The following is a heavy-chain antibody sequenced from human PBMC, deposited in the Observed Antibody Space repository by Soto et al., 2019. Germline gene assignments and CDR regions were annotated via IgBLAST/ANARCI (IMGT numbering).Heavy chain of an antibody. Sequence: QVQLVQPGAEEKKPGASVKVSCKTSGNTFTTYAMHWVRQAPGQRLEWMGCINAGNGDTQYSQKFQGRVTITRDTSANTAYMELNSLTSEDTAVYFCARGSISGWHFDYWGQGTLVTVSS. CDR3: ARGSISGWHFDY. V-gene: IGHV1-3*05. CDR2: INAGNGDT. D-gene: IGHD6-19*01. J-gene: IGHJ4*02. CDR1: GNTFTTYA.